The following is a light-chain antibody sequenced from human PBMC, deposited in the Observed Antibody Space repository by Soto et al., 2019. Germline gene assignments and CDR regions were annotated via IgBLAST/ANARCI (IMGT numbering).Light chain of an antibody. CDR2: AAS. CDR1: ESIRTW. Sequence: GDRVTITCRASESIRTWLAWYQHKPGKAPKLLIYAASTLQPGVPSRFSASGSATDFTLTISGLQPEDFGTYYCQQSYNMPGTFGQGTRLEIK. CDR3: QQSYNMPGT. J-gene: IGKJ5*01. V-gene: IGKV1-39*01.